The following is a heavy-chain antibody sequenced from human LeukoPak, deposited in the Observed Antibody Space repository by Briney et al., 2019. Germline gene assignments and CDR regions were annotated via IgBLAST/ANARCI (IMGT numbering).Heavy chain of an antibody. D-gene: IGHD1-26*01. J-gene: IGHJ4*02. CDR1: GFTFSRYA. CDR3: ARVGGREVDY. V-gene: IGHV3-23*01. Sequence: GGSLRLSCAASGFTFSRYAMGWVRQAPGKGLEWVSGMSGSHSTTYYTDSVKGRFTISRDNAKNSLYLQMNSLRAEDTAVYYCARVGGREVDYWGQGTLVTVSS. CDR2: MSGSHSTT.